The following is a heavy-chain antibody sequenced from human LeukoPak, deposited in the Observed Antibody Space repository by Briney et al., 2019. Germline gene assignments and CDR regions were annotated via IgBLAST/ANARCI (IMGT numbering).Heavy chain of an antibody. J-gene: IGHJ6*03. CDR1: GGSISRGSYD. CDR3: ARDNYDFWSGYYDYYYMDV. V-gene: IGHV4-61*02. CDR2: IYNSGST. D-gene: IGHD3-3*01. Sequence: SETLSLTCTVSGGSISRGSYDWGGIRQPAGKGLEWIGRIYNSGSTNYNPTRKSRITITVERSKIQFSLKLSSVPAADTAVYYCARDNYDFWSGYYDYYYMDVWGKGTTVTVSS.